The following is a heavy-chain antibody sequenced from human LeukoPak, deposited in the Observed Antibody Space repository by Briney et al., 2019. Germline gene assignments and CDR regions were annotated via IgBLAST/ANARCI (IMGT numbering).Heavy chain of an antibody. Sequence: PGGSLRLSRAASGFTFSSYGMHWVRQAPGNGLEWVAVIWYDGSNKYYADSVKGRSTISRDNSKNTLYLQMNSLRAEDTAVYYCARDSVAAAGRRNQYYYGMDVWGQGTTVTVSS. CDR3: ARDSVAAAGRRNQYYYGMDV. CDR1: GFTFSSYG. CDR2: IWYDGSNK. V-gene: IGHV3-33*01. D-gene: IGHD6-13*01. J-gene: IGHJ6*02.